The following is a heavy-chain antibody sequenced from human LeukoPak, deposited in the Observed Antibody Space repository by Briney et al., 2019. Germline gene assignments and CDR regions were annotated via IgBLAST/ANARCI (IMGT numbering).Heavy chain of an antibody. J-gene: IGHJ5*02. D-gene: IGHD3-22*01. V-gene: IGHV3-53*01. CDR1: GFTVSDNY. CDR2: IYSGGST. CDR3: ARHDSWAGWFDP. Sequence: GGSLRLSCAASGFTVSDNYMSWVRQAPAKGLEWVSVIYSGGSTYLADSVKGRFTISRDNSKNTLYLQMNSLRAEDTAVYYCARHDSWAGWFDPWGQGTLVTVSS.